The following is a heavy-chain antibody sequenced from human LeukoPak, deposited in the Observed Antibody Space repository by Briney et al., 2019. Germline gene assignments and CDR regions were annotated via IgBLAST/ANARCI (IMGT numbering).Heavy chain of an antibody. V-gene: IGHV3-48*03. CDR3: ASLGNVVATLDY. Sequence: PGGSLRLSCAASGFTFSSYEMNWVRQAPGKGLEGVSYISSSGSTIYYADSVKGRFTISRDNAKNSLYLQMNSLRAEDTAVYYCASLGNVVATLDYWGQGTLVTVSP. CDR2: ISSSGSTI. J-gene: IGHJ4*02. D-gene: IGHD5-12*01. CDR1: GFTFSSYE.